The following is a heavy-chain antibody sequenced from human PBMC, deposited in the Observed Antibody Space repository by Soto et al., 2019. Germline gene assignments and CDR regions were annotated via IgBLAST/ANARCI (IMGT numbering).Heavy chain of an antibody. V-gene: IGHV3-30*18. CDR1: GFTFSSYG. Sequence: GGSLRLSCAASGFTFSSYGMHWVRQAPGKGLEWVAVISYDGSNKYYADSVKGRFTISRDNSKNTLYLQMNSLRAEDTAVYYCAKSLESSGWSFFDYWGQGTLVTVSS. CDR2: ISYDGSNK. CDR3: AKSLESSGWSFFDY. D-gene: IGHD6-19*01. J-gene: IGHJ4*02.